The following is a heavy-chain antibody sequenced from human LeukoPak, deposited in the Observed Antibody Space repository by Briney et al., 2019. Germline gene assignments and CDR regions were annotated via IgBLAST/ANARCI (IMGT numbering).Heavy chain of an antibody. CDR2: IRPDANDG. J-gene: IGHJ4*02. CDR1: GFTFSHYW. D-gene: IGHD7-27*01. V-gene: IGHV3-7*01. CDR3: ARADWGSFDY. Sequence: GQSLRLSCAASGFTFSHYWMTWVRQAPGKGLEWVAIIRPDANDGSYVDSVKCRVTISRDNAKNSLYLQVHSLRAEDTAVYFCARADWGSFDYWGQGALVTVSS.